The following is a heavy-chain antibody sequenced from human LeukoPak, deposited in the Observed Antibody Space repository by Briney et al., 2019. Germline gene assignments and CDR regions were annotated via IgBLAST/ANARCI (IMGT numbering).Heavy chain of an antibody. CDR2: INHSGST. D-gene: IGHD1-26*01. V-gene: IGHV4-4*02. CDR1: GGSISSSNW. Sequence: PSETLSLTCAVSGGSISSSNWWSWVRQPPGKGLEWIGEINHSGSTNYNPSLKSRVTISVDTSKNQFSLKLSSVTAADTAVYYCARGWELQDGAWGQGTLVTVSS. J-gene: IGHJ5*02. CDR3: ARGWELQDGA.